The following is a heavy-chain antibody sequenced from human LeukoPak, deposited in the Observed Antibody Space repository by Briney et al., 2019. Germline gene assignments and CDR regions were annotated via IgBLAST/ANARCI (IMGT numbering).Heavy chain of an antibody. CDR2: IYYSGST. CDR1: GGSISSYY. D-gene: IGHD6-13*01. J-gene: IGHJ5*02. Sequence: SETLSLTCTVSGGSISSYYWSWIRQPPGKGLEWIGYIYYSGSTNYNPSLKSRVTISVDTSKNQFSLKLSSVTAADTAVYYCARDKVVIAAAGTVNWFDPWGQGTLVTVSS. CDR3: ARDKVVIAAAGTVNWFDP. V-gene: IGHV4-59*01.